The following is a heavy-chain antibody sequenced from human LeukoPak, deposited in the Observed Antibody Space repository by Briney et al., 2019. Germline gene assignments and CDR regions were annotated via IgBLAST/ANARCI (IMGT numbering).Heavy chain of an antibody. Sequence: GGSLRLSCAAPGFTFSSYGMHWVRQAPGKGLEWVAFIRYDGSNKYYADSVKGRFTISRDNSKNTLYLQMNSLRAEDTAVYYCRTGSHIVVVIAIWDHAFDIWGQGTMVTVSS. CDR3: RTGSHIVVVIAIWDHAFDI. V-gene: IGHV3-30*02. J-gene: IGHJ3*02. CDR1: GFTFSSYG. D-gene: IGHD2-21*01. CDR2: IRYDGSNK.